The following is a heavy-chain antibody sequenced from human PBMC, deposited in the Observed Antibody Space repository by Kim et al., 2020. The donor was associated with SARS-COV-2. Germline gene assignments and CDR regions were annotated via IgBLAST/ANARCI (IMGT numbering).Heavy chain of an antibody. CDR2: IYSGART. V-gene: IGHV3-53*01. Sequence: GGSLRLSCAASGFTVSSSYMSWVRQAPGKGLEWVSIIYSGARTHYADSVKGRFTISTDNSKNTLYLQMNSLKAEDSAVYYCAREPYDSGSSWGQGTLVTVSS. CDR1: GFTVSSSY. D-gene: IGHD3-10*01. CDR3: AREPYDSGSS. J-gene: IGHJ5*02.